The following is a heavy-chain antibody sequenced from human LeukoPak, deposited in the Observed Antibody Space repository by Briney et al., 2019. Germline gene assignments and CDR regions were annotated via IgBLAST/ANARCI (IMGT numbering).Heavy chain of an antibody. V-gene: IGHV3-23*01. D-gene: IGHD6-6*01. J-gene: IGHJ5*02. CDR1: GFTFSIYA. Sequence: GGSLRLSCAPSGFTFSIYAMTWVRQAPGKGLEWVSAISGSGATYYADSVKGRFTISRDNSKKTLYLQMNSLRADDTAVYYCARVGKAARSEWFDPWGQGTLVTVSS. CDR3: ARVGKAARSEWFDP. CDR2: ISGSGAT.